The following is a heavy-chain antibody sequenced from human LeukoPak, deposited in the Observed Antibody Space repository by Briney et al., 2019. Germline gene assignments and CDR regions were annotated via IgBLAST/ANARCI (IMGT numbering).Heavy chain of an antibody. D-gene: IGHD2-15*01. CDR3: ARGGYCSGRSCYSFLDY. V-gene: IGHV1-46*01. J-gene: IGHJ4*02. Sequence: ASVKVSCKASGYIFTSYYMHWVRQAPGQGLEWLGVVYPSAGTSDPAQRFRARITLSDDTSTSTAYMELSSLRSEDTAVYYCARGGYCSGRSCYSFLDYWGQGTLVTVSS. CDR1: GYIFTSYY. CDR2: VYPSAGTS.